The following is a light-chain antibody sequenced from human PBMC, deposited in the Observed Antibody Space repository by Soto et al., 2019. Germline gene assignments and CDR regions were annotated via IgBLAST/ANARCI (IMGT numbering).Light chain of an antibody. Sequence: EIVMTQSPVTLSVSPGERATLSCRASQSISSNLAWYQQKPGQAPRLLIYGASTRATGIPARFSGSGSGTEFTLTISSLPPEDFAVYYCQHYNNWPPWTFGQGTKVEIK. V-gene: IGKV3-15*01. CDR3: QHYNNWPPWT. J-gene: IGKJ1*01. CDR2: GAS. CDR1: QSISSN.